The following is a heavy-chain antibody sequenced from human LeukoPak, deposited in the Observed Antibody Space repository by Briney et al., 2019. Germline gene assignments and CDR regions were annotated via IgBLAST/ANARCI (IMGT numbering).Heavy chain of an antibody. CDR1: GFTFSSYS. D-gene: IGHD2-2*01. J-gene: IGHJ3*02. V-gene: IGHV3-48*04. CDR2: ISSSSSTI. Sequence: GGSLRLSCAASGFTFSSYSMNWVRQAPGKGLEWVSYISSSSSTIYYADSVKGRFTISRDNAKNSLYLQMNSLRAEDTAVYYCASYHTSTSHPRGDAFDIWGQGTMVTVSS. CDR3: ASYHTSTSHPRGDAFDI.